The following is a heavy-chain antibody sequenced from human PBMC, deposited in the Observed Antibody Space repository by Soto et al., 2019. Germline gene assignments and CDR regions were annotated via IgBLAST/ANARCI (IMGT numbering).Heavy chain of an antibody. CDR1: GDTFNSYL. V-gene: IGHV1-69*17. CDR2: IIPIIRVT. J-gene: IGHJ4*02. D-gene: IGHD6-19*01. CDR3: ARESLGAKGAGR. Sequence: QVQLVQSGAEVKRPGSSVKVSCESSGDTFNSYLISWVRQAPGQGLEWMGGIIPIIRVTHYAQRFQGRVTISALSCTGTAYMELTNLGFEDTALYYCARESLGAKGAGRWGQGTLVTVSS.